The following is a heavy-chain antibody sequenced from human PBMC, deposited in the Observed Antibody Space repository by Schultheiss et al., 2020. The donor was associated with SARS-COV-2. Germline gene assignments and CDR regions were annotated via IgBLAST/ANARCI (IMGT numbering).Heavy chain of an antibody. CDR3: ARVWSLGAALGDAFDI. CDR1: GFTFSTYS. J-gene: IGHJ3*02. V-gene: IGHV3-23*01. CDR2: ISGSGGST. D-gene: IGHD2-15*01. Sequence: GGSLRLSCVVSGFTFSTYSMNWVRQAPGKGLEWVSAISGSGGSTYYADSVKGRFTISRDNSKNTLYLQMNSLRAEDTAVYYCARVWSLGAALGDAFDIWGQGTMVTVSS.